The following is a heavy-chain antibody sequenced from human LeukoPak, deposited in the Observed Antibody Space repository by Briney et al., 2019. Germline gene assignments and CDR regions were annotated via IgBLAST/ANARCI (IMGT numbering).Heavy chain of an antibody. J-gene: IGHJ4*02. Sequence: GGSLRLSCAASGFTFHDYAMHWVRQAPGKGLEWVSLISGDGGSTDYADSVKGRFTISRDNNKNSLYLQMNSLRTEDTALYYCAKCVGSENGSVDYWGRGALVTVSS. V-gene: IGHV3-43*02. CDR1: GFTFHDYA. CDR2: ISGDGGST. CDR3: AKCVGSENGSVDY. D-gene: IGHD2-8*01.